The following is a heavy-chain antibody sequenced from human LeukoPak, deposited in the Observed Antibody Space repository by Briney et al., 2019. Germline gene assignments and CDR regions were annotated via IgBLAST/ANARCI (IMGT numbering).Heavy chain of an antibody. CDR3: ARGTGPPNAFDI. Sequence: PVGSLRLSCAASGFTFSSYEMNWVRQAPGKGLEWVSYISSSGSTIYYADSVKGRFTISRDNAKNSLYLQMNSLRAEDTAVYYCARGTGPPNAFDIWGQGTMVTVSS. V-gene: IGHV3-48*03. CDR1: GFTFSSYE. J-gene: IGHJ3*02. CDR2: ISSSGSTI.